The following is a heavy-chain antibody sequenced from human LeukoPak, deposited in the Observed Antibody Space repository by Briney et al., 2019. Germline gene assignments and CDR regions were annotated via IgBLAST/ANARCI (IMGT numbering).Heavy chain of an antibody. Sequence: PGGSLRLSCAASGFTFSSYAMRWVRQAPGKGLEGVSAISGSGGSTYYADSVKGRFTISRDNSNNTLYLQMNSLRAEDTAVYYCAKDRLVVIFDYWGQGPLVTVSS. CDR1: GFTFSSYA. D-gene: IGHD3-22*01. J-gene: IGHJ4*02. V-gene: IGHV3-23*01. CDR3: AKDRLVVIFDY. CDR2: ISGSGGST.